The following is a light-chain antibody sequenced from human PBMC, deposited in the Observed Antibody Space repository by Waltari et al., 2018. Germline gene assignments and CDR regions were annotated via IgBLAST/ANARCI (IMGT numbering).Light chain of an antibody. Sequence: AIRITQSPSSLSASTGDKVTITCRASQGISNSLAWYQQKPGKVPKLLIYAASTLQSGVPSRFSGSGSVTDFTLTISCLQSEDFATYSCQQYSTYPVTFGGGTKVEIK. CDR1: QGISNS. J-gene: IGKJ4*01. CDR2: AAS. CDR3: QQYSTYPVT. V-gene: IGKV1-8*01.